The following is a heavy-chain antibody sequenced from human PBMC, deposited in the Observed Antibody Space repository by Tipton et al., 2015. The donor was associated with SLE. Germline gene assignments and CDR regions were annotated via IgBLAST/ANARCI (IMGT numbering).Heavy chain of an antibody. CDR3: ARAAVVVVPAATPDV. CDR2: ISSSSSYI. V-gene: IGHV3-21*01. J-gene: IGHJ6*02. Sequence: SLRLSCAASGFTFSSYSMNWVRQAPGKGLEWVSSISSSSSYIYYADSVKGRFTISRDNAKNSLYLQMNSLRAEDTAVYYCARAAVVVVPAATPDVWGQGTTVTVSS. CDR1: GFTFSSYS. D-gene: IGHD2-2*01.